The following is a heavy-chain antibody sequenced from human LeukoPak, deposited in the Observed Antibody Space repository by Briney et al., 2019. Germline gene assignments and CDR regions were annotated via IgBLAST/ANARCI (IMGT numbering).Heavy chain of an antibody. V-gene: IGHV3-48*04. CDR2: ISSSSSTI. J-gene: IGHJ4*02. CDR3: ARGHYYGSGSSDY. Sequence: GGSLRLSCAASGFTFSSYSMNWVRQAPGKGLEWVSYISSSSSTIYYADSVKGRFTISRDNAKNSLYLQMNSLRAEDTAVYYCARGHYYGSGSSDYWGLGTLVTVSS. CDR1: GFTFSSYS. D-gene: IGHD3-10*01.